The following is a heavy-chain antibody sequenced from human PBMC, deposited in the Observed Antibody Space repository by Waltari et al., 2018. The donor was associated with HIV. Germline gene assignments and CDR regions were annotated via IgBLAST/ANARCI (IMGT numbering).Heavy chain of an antibody. D-gene: IGHD6-6*01. Sequence: EVQLVESGGGLVQPGGYLRLSCAASGFTFSSYPMNWVLQAPGKGLEWVSYISSSSTTINYADSVKGRFTISRDNAKNLLYLQMSSLRAEDTAVYFCARERFGSSYFGYWGQGTLVTVSS. V-gene: IGHV3-48*04. CDR3: ARERFGSSYFGY. J-gene: IGHJ4*02. CDR2: ISSSSTTI. CDR1: GFTFSSYP.